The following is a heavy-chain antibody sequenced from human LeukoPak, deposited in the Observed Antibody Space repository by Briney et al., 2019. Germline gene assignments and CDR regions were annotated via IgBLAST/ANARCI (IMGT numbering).Heavy chain of an antibody. Sequence: PSETLSLTCAVYGGSFSGYYWSWSRQPPGKVLEWIGEINHSGSTNYNPSLKSRVTISVDTSKNQFSLKLSSVTAADTAVYYCARRKRIYYDSSGYYGFNWFDPWGQGTLVTVSS. CDR2: INHSGST. V-gene: IGHV4-34*01. CDR1: GGSFSGYY. D-gene: IGHD3-22*01. J-gene: IGHJ5*02. CDR3: ARRKRIYYDSSGYYGFNWFDP.